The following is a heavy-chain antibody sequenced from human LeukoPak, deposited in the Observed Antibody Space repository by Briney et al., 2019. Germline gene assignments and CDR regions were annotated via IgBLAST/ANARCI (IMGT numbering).Heavy chain of an antibody. D-gene: IGHD1-1*01. CDR1: GFILSSYW. Sequence: GSLRLSCAASGFILSSYWMHWVRQAPGKGLVWVSRITSDGSSTIYADSVKGRFTSSRDNAKNTLYLQMNSLRVEDTAVYYCARDINWALGNPWGQGTLVTVSS. CDR3: ARDINWALGNP. CDR2: ITSDGSST. J-gene: IGHJ5*02. V-gene: IGHV3-74*01.